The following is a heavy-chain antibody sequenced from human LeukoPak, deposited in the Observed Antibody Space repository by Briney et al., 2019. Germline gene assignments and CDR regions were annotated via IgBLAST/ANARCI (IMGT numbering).Heavy chain of an antibody. Sequence: PSETLSLTCAVYGGSFSGYHWNWIRQPPGKGLEWIGEIDHSGSTNYNPSLKSRVTISVDTSKNQFSLKLSSVTAADTAVYYCARGTDTAMIFDYWGQGTLVTVSS. V-gene: IGHV4-34*01. CDR1: GGSFSGYH. CDR3: ARGTDTAMIFDY. CDR2: IDHSGST. J-gene: IGHJ4*02. D-gene: IGHD5-18*01.